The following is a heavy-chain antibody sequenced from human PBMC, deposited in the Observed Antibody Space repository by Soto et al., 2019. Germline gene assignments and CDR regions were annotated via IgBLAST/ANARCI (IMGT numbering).Heavy chain of an antibody. V-gene: IGHV4-31*03. CDR3: ARDRHNNFFDP. Sequence: QVQLQESGPGLVKPSQTLSLTCTVSGASMSSGGYYWTWIRQSPGKGLEWIGYIYYSGSTYYNPSLESRLAFSIXTSRSQFSLTLHSVTAADTAIYYCARDRHNNFFDPWGQGTLVTVSS. J-gene: IGHJ5*02. CDR1: GASMSSGGYY. CDR2: IYYSGST. D-gene: IGHD6-6*01.